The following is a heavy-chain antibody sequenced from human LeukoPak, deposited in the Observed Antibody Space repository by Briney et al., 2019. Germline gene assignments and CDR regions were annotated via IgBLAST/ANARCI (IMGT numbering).Heavy chain of an antibody. V-gene: IGHV1-18*01. CDR1: GYTFTSHS. CDR3: AREDLDIVAAASGDY. J-gene: IGHJ4*02. CDR2: ISVHNGNT. D-gene: IGHD5-12*01. Sequence: ASVKVSCKASGYTFTSHSISWVRQAPGQGPEWMGWISVHNGNTNFAQKLQGRATMTTDTSTSTAYMELRSLRSDDTAVYYCAREDLDIVAAASGDYWGQGTLVTVSS.